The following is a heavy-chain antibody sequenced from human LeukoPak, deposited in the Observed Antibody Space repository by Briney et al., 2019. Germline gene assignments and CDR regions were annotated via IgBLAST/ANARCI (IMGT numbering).Heavy chain of an antibody. Sequence: GGSLRLSCAASGFTFSSYSMNWVRQAPGKGLEWVSSISSSSSYIYYADSVKGRFTISRDNAKNSLYLQMNSLRAEDTAVYYCARDHSPLPYYYDSSGRWGQGTLVTVSS. CDR1: GFTFSSYS. D-gene: IGHD3-22*01. V-gene: IGHV3-21*01. CDR2: ISSSSSYI. CDR3: ARDHSPLPYYYDSSGR. J-gene: IGHJ4*02.